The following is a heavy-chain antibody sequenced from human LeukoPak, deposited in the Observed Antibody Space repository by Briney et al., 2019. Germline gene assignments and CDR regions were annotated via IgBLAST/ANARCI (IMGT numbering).Heavy chain of an antibody. CDR1: GFTFSSYS. CDR2: ISGSSSYI. V-gene: IGHV3-21*01. Sequence: GGSLRLSCAASGFTFSSYSMNWVRQAPGKGLEWVSSISGSSSYIYYADSVKGRFTISRDNAKNSLYLQMNSLRAEDTAVYYCARGPNKMDVWGQGTTVTVSS. CDR3: ARGPNKMDV. J-gene: IGHJ6*02. D-gene: IGHD2-8*01.